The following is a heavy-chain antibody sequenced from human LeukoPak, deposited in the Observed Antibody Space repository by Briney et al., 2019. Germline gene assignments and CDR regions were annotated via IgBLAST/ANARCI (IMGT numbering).Heavy chain of an antibody. D-gene: IGHD6-6*01. CDR2: ISSSGSIM. CDR3: SGQYSSSSVVDY. V-gene: IGHV3-48*03. CDR1: GFSFSSYE. J-gene: IGHJ4*02. Sequence: GGSLRLSCAASGFSFSSYEMNWVRQASGKGLEWVSYISSSGSIMYSADSVKGRFTISRDNAKNSLYLQMNSLRAEDTAIYYCSGQYSSSSVVDYWGQGTLVTVSS.